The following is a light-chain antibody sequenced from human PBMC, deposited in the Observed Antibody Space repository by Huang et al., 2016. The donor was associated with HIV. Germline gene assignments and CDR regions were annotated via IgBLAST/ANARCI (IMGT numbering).Light chain of an antibody. J-gene: IGKJ2*01. Sequence: DIQMTQSPPSLSASVGDRVTITCRASQSISNYLNWYQQKPGTAPKGLIYAATSLPIWVPSRFSGRGAWTDFPLTINYLRPEDSATYYCQPTYITPLTFGQGTKLEIK. CDR2: AAT. V-gene: IGKV1-39*01. CDR1: QSISNY. CDR3: QPTYITPLT.